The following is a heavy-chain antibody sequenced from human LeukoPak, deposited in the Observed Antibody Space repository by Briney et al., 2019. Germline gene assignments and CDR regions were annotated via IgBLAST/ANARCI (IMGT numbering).Heavy chain of an antibody. CDR2: IIPIFGTA. CDR1: GGTFSSYA. CDR3: ARATYGSGSYYIYAFDI. D-gene: IGHD3-10*01. Sequence: GASVKLSCKASGGTFSSYAISWVRQAPGQGLEWMGGIIPIFGTANYAQKFQGRVTITADESTSTAYMQLSSLRSEDTAVYYCARATYGSGSYYIYAFDIWGQGTMVTVSS. V-gene: IGHV1-69*13. J-gene: IGHJ3*02.